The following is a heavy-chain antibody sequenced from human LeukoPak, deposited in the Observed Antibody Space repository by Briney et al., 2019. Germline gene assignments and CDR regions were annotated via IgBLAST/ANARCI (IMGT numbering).Heavy chain of an antibody. CDR3: ASRSGWYFYYFDY. V-gene: IGHV4-39*07. Sequence: SETLSLTCTVSGASMRSSAYYWGWIRQPPGKGLEWIGTMYHSGSTNYNPSLKSRVTISIDTSKNQFSLMLSSVTAADTAVYYCASRSGWYFYYFDYWGQGTLVTVSS. J-gene: IGHJ4*02. CDR1: GASMRSSAYY. D-gene: IGHD6-19*01. CDR2: MYHSGST.